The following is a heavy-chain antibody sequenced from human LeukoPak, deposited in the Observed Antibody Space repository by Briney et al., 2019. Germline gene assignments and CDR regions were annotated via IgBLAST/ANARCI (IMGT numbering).Heavy chain of an antibody. CDR1: GDSISSDY. CDR2: INYSGSS. CDR3: ARLDCISDTCYNY. V-gene: IGHV4-59*08. D-gene: IGHD2-21*01. J-gene: IGHJ4*02. Sequence: SGTLSLTCIVSGDSISSDYWSWIRQSPGKGLEWIGYINYSGSSEYKHSLKSRVTISVDRSKNQVSLRMRSVTAADTAVYYCARLDCISDTCYNYWALGALVTVSS.